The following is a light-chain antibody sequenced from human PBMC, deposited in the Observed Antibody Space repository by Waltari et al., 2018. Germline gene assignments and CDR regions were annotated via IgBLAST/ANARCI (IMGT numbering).Light chain of an antibody. CDR1: SSDFVAYKY. CDR2: DVS. CDR3: SSYSSSTTRV. J-gene: IGLJ3*02. Sequence: QSALTQPASVSGSPGQSVSISCTGTSSDFVAYKYVSWYQQHPGKAPKLIIYDVSDRPSGVSDRFSGSKSGNTASLIISGLQAEDEADYYCSSYSSSTTRVFGGGTKLTVL. V-gene: IGLV2-14*03.